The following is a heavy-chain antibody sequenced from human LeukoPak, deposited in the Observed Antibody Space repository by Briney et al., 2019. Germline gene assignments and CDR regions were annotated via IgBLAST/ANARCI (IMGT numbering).Heavy chain of an antibody. CDR1: GYSFTSYW. V-gene: IGHV5-51*01. CDR2: IYPGDSDT. J-gene: IGHJ4*02. CDR3: ARHVGSGTVIYSGYDSYYFDY. D-gene: IGHD5-12*01. Sequence: GESLKISCKGSGYSFTSYWIAGVRQLPGKGLEWMGIIYPGDSDTTYSPSFQGQVTISADKSINTAYLQWSSMKASDTAIYYCARHVGSGTVIYSGYDSYYFDYWGQGTLVTVSS.